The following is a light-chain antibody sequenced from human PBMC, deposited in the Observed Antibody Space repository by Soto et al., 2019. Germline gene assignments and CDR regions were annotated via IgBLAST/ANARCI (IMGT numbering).Light chain of an antibody. V-gene: IGKV3-15*01. Sequence: EIVMTQSPATLSVSPGETVTLSCRASQSVSSNLAWYQQKPGQAPRHLIYAVSTRATGIPARFSGSGSGTEFTLAISSLQSEDFPIYDYQQYTAWHPTFTFGQGTKLQVK. J-gene: IGKJ2*01. CDR1: QSVSSN. CDR2: AVS. CDR3: QQYTAWHPTFT.